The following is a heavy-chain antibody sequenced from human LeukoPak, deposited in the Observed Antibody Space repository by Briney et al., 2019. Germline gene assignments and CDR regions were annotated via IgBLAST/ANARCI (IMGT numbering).Heavy chain of an antibody. CDR2: INQDGSEK. D-gene: IGHD2-2*01. CDR3: ARDAGWTYCSSTSCYFFDY. V-gene: IGHV3-7*01. J-gene: IGHJ4*02. Sequence: QAGGSLRLSCAVSGFPFSTFWMSWVRQAPGKGLEWVANINQDGSEKYYVDSVRGRFAISRDNAKNSLYLQMNSLRAEDTAVYYCARDAGWTYCSSTSCYFFDYWGQGTLVTVSS. CDR1: GFPFSTFW.